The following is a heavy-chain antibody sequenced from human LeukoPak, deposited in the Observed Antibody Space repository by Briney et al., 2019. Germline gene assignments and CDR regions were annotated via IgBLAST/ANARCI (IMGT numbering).Heavy chain of an antibody. CDR3: AREVVVVDRYFQH. Sequence: SETLSLTCTVSGGSISTYYWSWIRQPPGKALEWIGYIYYTGSTTYNPSLKRRVSISVDTSKNQFSLKLTSVTAADTAVYYCAREVVVVDRYFQHWGQGTLVTVSS. CDR2: IYYTGST. J-gene: IGHJ1*01. D-gene: IGHD2-15*01. CDR1: GGSISTYY. V-gene: IGHV4-59*01.